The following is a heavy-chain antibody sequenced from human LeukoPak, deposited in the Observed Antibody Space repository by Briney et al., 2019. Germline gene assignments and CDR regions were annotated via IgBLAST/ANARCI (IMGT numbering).Heavy chain of an antibody. CDR3: ARLRLVNWFDP. CDR2: IYYSGST. D-gene: IGHD2-2*01. CDR1: GGSISSSSYN. Sequence: KPSETLSLTCTVSGGSISSSSYNWGWIRQPPGKGLEWIGSIYYSGSTYYNPSLKSRVTISVDTSKNQFSLKLSSVTAADTAVYYCARLRLVNWFDPWGQGTLVTVSS. J-gene: IGHJ5*02. V-gene: IGHV4-39*01.